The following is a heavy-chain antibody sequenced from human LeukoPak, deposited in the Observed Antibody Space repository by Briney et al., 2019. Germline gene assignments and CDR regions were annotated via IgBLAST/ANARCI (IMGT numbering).Heavy chain of an antibody. CDR3: AKDRSKSNSYDAFDI. D-gene: IGHD1-1*01. V-gene: IGHV3-13*01. CDR1: GFTFSSYD. Sequence: GGSLRLSCAASGFTFSSYDMHWVRQATGKGLEWVSAIGTAGDTYYPGSVKGRFTISRDNSKNTLYLQMNSLRAEDTAVYYCAKDRSKSNSYDAFDIWGQGTMVTVSS. CDR2: IGTAGDT. J-gene: IGHJ3*02.